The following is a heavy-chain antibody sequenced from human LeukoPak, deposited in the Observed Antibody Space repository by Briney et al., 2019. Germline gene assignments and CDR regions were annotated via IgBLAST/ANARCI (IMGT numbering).Heavy chain of an antibody. Sequence: SAKVSCKASGDTFSSYAISWVRQAPGQGLEWMGGIIPIFGTANYAQKFQGRVTITTDESTSTAYMELSSLRSEDTAVYYCARVDSNWFDPWGQGTLVTVSS. CDR2: IIPIFGTA. CDR3: ARVDSNWFDP. V-gene: IGHV1-69*05. CDR1: GDTFSSYA. J-gene: IGHJ5*02.